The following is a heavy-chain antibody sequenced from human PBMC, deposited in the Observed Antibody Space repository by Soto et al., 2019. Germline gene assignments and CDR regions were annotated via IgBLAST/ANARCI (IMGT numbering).Heavy chain of an antibody. D-gene: IGHD6-6*01. CDR2: IYYTGST. J-gene: IGHJ4*02. V-gene: IGHV4-61*01. Sequence: SETLSLTCTVSGGSVNSDFYYWGWIRHPPGKGLEWIGYIYYTGSTNYNPSLKSRVTISLDTSRNQFSLKLSSVTAADTAVFYCAREYSNSPEAFDYWGQGALVTVSS. CDR1: GGSVNSDFYY. CDR3: AREYSNSPEAFDY.